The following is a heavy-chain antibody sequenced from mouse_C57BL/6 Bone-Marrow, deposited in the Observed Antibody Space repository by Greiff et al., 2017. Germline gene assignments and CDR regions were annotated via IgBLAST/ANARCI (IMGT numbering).Heavy chain of an antibody. D-gene: IGHD1-1*01. CDR2: IYPRDGST. Sequence: VNVVESGPELVKPGASVKLSCKASGYTFTSYDINWVKQRPGQGLEWIGWIYPRDGSTKYNEKFKGKATLTVDTSSSTAYMQLPSLTSEDSAVYFCARLEFDGSSGDWYFDVWGTGTTVTVSS. J-gene: IGHJ1*03. CDR1: GYTFTSYD. V-gene: IGHV1-85*01. CDR3: ARLEFDGSSGDWYFDV.